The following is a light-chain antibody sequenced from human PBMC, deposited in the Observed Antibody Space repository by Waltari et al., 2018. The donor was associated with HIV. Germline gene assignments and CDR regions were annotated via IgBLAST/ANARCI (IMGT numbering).Light chain of an antibody. Sequence: DIQLPQSPSSVSASVADTITINCRASEGIASWLAWYQQKPGEAPNLLIYPASSLQTGVPSRFSGSESGTDFTLTISSLQPEDFATYYCQQANSFPWTFGQGTKVEIK. J-gene: IGKJ1*01. CDR2: PAS. CDR1: EGIASW. CDR3: QQANSFPWT. V-gene: IGKV1-12*02.